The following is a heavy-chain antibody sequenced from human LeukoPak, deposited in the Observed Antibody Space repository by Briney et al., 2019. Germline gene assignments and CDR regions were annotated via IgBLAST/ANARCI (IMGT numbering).Heavy chain of an antibody. V-gene: IGHV3-48*03. Sequence: GGSLRLSCAASGFTFSSYEMNRVRQAPGKGLEWVSYISSSGSTIYYADSVKGRFTISRDNAKNSLYLQMNSLRAEDTAVYYCAKNLGRRYCSSTSCYRKQVYYYYYYMDVWGKGTTVTVSS. CDR2: ISSSGSTI. D-gene: IGHD2-2*01. CDR3: AKNLGRRYCSSTSCYRKQVYYYYYYMDV. CDR1: GFTFSSYE. J-gene: IGHJ6*03.